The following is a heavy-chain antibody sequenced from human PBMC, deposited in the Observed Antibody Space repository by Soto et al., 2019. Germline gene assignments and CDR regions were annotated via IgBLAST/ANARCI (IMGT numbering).Heavy chain of an antibody. CDR3: ARQAYFGSGTYYSDY. J-gene: IGHJ4*02. V-gene: IGHV5-51*01. CDR2: IYPGDSDA. CDR1: GYNFISYW. D-gene: IGHD3-10*01. Sequence: GESLKISCKASGYNFISYWIAWVRQRPGKGLEWMGIIYPGDSDATYSPSFEGQVTFSVDKSITTAYLQWISLKASDTAMYYCARQAYFGSGTYYSDYWGQGTQVTVSS.